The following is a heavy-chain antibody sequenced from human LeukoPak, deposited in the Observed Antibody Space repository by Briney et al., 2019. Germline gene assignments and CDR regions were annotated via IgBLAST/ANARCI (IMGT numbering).Heavy chain of an antibody. J-gene: IGHJ4*02. CDR2: ISAYNGNT. CDR3: ASRGLVFGFFDY. V-gene: IGHV1-18*01. D-gene: IGHD6-19*01. Sequence: ASVKVSCTASGYTFTSYGISWVRQAPGQGLEWMGWISAYNGNTNYAQKLQGRVTMTTDTSTSTAYMELRSLRSDDTAVYYCASRGLVFGFFDYWGQGTLVTVSS. CDR1: GYTFTSYG.